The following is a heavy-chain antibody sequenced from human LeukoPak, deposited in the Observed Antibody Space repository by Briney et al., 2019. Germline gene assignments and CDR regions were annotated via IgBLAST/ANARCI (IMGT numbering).Heavy chain of an antibody. Sequence: GGSLRLSCAASGFTFNTHGMHWVRQAPGKGLEWVAAIWFDGSVKHYSDAVEGRFTISRDNSLNTLYLQMNSLRVEDTAIYSCAKDTAVQFLEPAFWGQGTLVTVSS. CDR1: GFTFNTHG. D-gene: IGHD3-3*01. J-gene: IGHJ4*02. CDR2: IWFDGSVK. CDR3: AKDTAVQFLEPAF. V-gene: IGHV3-33*06.